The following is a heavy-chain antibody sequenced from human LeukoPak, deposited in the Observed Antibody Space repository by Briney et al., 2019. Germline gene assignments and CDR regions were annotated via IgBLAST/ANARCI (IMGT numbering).Heavy chain of an antibody. Sequence: GGSLRLSCAASGFTFSSYAMSWVRQAPGKGLEWVSAISGSGGSTYYADSVNGRFTISRDNSKNTLYLQMNSLRAEDTAVYYCAKGGSMIVVVIYFDYWGQGTLVTVSS. CDR1: GFTFSSYA. CDR2: ISGSGGST. D-gene: IGHD3-22*01. V-gene: IGHV3-23*01. CDR3: AKGGSMIVVVIYFDY. J-gene: IGHJ4*02.